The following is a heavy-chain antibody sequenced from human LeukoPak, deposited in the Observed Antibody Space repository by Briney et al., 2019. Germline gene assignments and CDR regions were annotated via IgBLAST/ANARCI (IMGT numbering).Heavy chain of an antibody. CDR3: SGDRKWSVAIFDAFDI. CDR2: IITIFGTA. D-gene: IGHD3-3*01. Sequence: ASVKVSCKASGGTFSSYAISWGRQAPGQGRGGMGRIITIFGTANYAKKFQGRVTITSDEYTSKANTQLSMRRPRAQAGYSFSGDRKWSVAIFDAFDIWGQGTMGTVSS. J-gene: IGHJ3*02. CDR1: GGTFSSYA. V-gene: IGHV1-69*05.